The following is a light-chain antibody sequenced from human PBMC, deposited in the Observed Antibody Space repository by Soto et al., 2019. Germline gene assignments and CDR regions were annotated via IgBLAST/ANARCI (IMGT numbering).Light chain of an antibody. Sequence: QSVLTQPASVSGSPEHSITISCTGTSSDVGGYNYVSWYQQHPGKAPKLMIYDVSNRPSGVSNRFSGSKSGNTASLTISGLQAEDEADYYCSSYTSSSTFYVFGTGTKLTVL. J-gene: IGLJ1*01. CDR3: SSYTSSSTFYV. CDR2: DVS. V-gene: IGLV2-14*01. CDR1: SSDVGGYNY.